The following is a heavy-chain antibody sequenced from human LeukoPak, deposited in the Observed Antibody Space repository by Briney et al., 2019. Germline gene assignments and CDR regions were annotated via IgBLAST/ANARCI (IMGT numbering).Heavy chain of an antibody. V-gene: IGHV3-48*02. CDR2: ISSASSAI. CDR3: AKVTGYSSGWYDY. Sequence: PGGSLRLSCAASGFTFSSYNMNWVRQAPGEGLEWVAYISSASSAIYYADSVKGRFTISRDNAKNSLYLQMNSLRDEDTALYYCAKVTGYSSGWYDYWGQGTLVTVSS. D-gene: IGHD6-19*01. CDR1: GFTFSSYN. J-gene: IGHJ4*02.